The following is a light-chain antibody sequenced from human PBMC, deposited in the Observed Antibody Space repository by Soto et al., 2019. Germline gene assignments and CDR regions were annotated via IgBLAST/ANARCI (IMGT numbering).Light chain of an antibody. V-gene: IGKV1-27*01. CDR1: QGISNY. CDR3: QRYGTSTT. J-gene: IGKJ1*01. CDR2: AAS. Sequence: DIQMTQSPSSLSASVGDRVTITCRASQGISNYLAWFQQKPGKVPKLLIYAASALQSGVPSRFSGSGSGTDFTLTISRLEPEDFAVYYCQRYGTSTTFGQGTKVDIK.